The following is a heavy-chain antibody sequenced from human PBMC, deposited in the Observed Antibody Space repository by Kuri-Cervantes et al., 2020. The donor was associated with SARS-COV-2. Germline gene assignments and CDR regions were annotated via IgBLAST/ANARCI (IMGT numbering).Heavy chain of an antibody. J-gene: IGHJ5*02. D-gene: IGHD6-13*01. CDR1: GGTFSSYT. CDR2: IIPIFGTA. Sequence: SVKVSCKASGGTFSSYTISWVRQAPGQGLEWMGGIIPIFGTANYAQKFQGRVTITADESTSTAYMELSSLRSEDTAVYYCARDNFWGWQQLDLWGQGTLVTVSS. V-gene: IGHV1-69*13. CDR3: ARDNFWGWQQLDL.